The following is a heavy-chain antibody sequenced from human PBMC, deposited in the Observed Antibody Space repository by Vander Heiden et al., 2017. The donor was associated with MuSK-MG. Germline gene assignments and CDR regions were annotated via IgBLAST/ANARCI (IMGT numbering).Heavy chain of an antibody. Sequence: EVQLVESGGGLVKPGASLRLSCAASGFTFNSYSMNWVRQATGKGMEWVSSINSISNKIDYADSVKGRFTISRDNAKNSLYLQMNSLRAEDTAVYYCARGYTSGWYEVDYWGQGTLVTVSS. CDR1: GFTFNSYS. D-gene: IGHD6-19*01. V-gene: IGHV3-21*01. CDR2: INSISNKI. J-gene: IGHJ4*02. CDR3: ARGYTSGWYEVDY.